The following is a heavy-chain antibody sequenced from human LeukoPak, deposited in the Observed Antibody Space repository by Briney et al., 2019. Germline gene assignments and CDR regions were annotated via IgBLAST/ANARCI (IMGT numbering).Heavy chain of an antibody. CDR1: GDSVSSKSAA. V-gene: IGHV6-1*01. D-gene: IGHD1-26*01. CDR2: TYYRSKWYY. CDR3: ARDPVGGSTIFDY. Sequence: SQTLSLTCAISGDSVSSKSAAWNWIRQSPSRGLEWLGRTYYRSKWYYDYAVAVKSRISINPDTSKNQFSLQLSSVTPEDTAVYYCARDPVGGSTIFDYWGQGTLVTVSS. J-gene: IGHJ4*02.